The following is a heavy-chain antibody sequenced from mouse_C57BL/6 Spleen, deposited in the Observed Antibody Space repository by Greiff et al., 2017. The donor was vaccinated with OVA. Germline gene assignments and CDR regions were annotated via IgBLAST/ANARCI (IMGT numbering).Heavy chain of an antibody. CDR2: IDPETGGT. Sequence: QVHVKQSGAELVRPGASVTLSCKASGYTFTDYEMHWVKQTPVHGLEWIGAIDPETGGTAYNQKFKGKAILTADKSSSTAYMELRSLTSEDSAVYYGTRLRRFAYWGQGTLVTVSA. CDR1: GYTFTDYE. J-gene: IGHJ3*01. V-gene: IGHV1-15*01. CDR3: TRLRRFAY. D-gene: IGHD1-1*01.